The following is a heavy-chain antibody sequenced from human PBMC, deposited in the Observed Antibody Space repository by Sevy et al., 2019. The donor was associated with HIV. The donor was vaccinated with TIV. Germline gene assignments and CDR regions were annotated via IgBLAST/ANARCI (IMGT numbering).Heavy chain of an antibody. J-gene: IGHJ6*02. CDR1: GYIFTNYW. CDR2: IYPGDSDS. Sequence: GESLKISCKGSGYIFTNYWIGWVRQMPGKGLEWMGIIYPGDSDSRYSPSFQGQVTISADKSISTAYVQWSSLKASDTAMYYRARATAGTAPHYSYYTMDVWGQGTTVTVSS. V-gene: IGHV5-51*01. CDR3: ARATAGTAPHYSYYTMDV. D-gene: IGHD6-13*01.